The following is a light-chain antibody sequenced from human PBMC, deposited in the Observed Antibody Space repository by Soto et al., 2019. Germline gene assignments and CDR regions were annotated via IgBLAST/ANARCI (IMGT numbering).Light chain of an antibody. CDR3: QHYNSYSEA. CDR2: KAS. CDR1: QTISSW. Sequence: DIQMTQSPSTVSGSVGDRVTMTCWASQTISSWLAWYQQKPGKAPKLLIYKASTLKSGVPSRFSGSGSGTEFTLTISSLQPDDFATYYCQHYNSYSEAFGQGSMV. V-gene: IGKV1-5*03. J-gene: IGKJ1*01.